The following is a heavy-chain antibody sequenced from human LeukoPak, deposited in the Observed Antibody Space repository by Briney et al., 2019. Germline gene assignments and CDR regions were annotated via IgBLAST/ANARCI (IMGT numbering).Heavy chain of an antibody. J-gene: IGHJ3*02. CDR3: AILVLVPPLNAFDI. CDR2: IYYSGST. D-gene: IGHD3-10*01. Sequence: SETLSLTCTVSGGSISSYYWSWIRQPPGKGLEWIGYIYYSGSTNYNPSLKSRVTISVDTSKNQFSLKRSSVTAADTAVYYCAILVLVPPLNAFDIWGQGTMVTVSS. V-gene: IGHV4-59*12. CDR1: GGSISSYY.